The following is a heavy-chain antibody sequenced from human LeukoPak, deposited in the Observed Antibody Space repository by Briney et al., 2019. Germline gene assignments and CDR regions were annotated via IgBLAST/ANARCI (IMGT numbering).Heavy chain of an antibody. CDR1: GGSISNYY. V-gene: IGHV4-59*01. CDR3: ARAKDSSGYLVPIDAFDI. Sequence: SETLSLTCTVPGGSISNYYWSWIRQPTGKGLEWIGYISSTGTSNYNPSLNSRVTISVDTSKNQFYLKLSSVTAADTAVYYCARAKDSSGYLVPIDAFDIWGQGTMVTVSS. CDR2: ISSTGTS. J-gene: IGHJ3*02. D-gene: IGHD3-22*01.